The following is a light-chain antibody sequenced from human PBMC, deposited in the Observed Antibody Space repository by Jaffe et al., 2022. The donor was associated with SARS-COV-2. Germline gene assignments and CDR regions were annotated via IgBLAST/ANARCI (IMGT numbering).Light chain of an antibody. CDR2: SND. V-gene: IGLV1-44*01. CDR1: RSNIGSNT. CDR3: AAWDDSLNGVV. J-gene: IGLJ2*01. Sequence: QSVLTQPPSASGTPGQRVTISCSGSRSNIGSNTVNWYQQIPGTAPKVLIYSNDQRPSGVPDRFSGSKSGTSGSLAISGLQSEDEADYYCAAWDDSLNGVVFGGGTKLTVL.